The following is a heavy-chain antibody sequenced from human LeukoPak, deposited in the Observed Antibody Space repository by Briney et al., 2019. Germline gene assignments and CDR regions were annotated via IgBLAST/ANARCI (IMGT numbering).Heavy chain of an antibody. D-gene: IGHD3-22*01. CDR1: GESFRGYY. V-gene: IGHV4-34*01. CDR2: INHSGST. CDR3: ARGDYYYDSSGAQRYFDY. Sequence: SETLSLTCAVYGESFRGYYWSWIRHPPGKGLECIGEINHSGSTNYNPSLKSRVTISVDTSKNQFSLKLSSVTAADTAVYYCARGDYYYDSSGAQRYFDYWGQGTLVTVSS. J-gene: IGHJ4*02.